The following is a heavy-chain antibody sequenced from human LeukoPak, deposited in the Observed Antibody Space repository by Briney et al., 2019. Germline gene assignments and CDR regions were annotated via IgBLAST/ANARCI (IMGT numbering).Heavy chain of an antibody. V-gene: IGHV4-59*12. CDR2: TYYSGST. CDR1: GGSISSYY. Sequence: PSETLSLTCTVSGGSISSYYWSWIRQPPGEGLEWIGYTYYSGSTNYNPSLKSRVTISVDTSKNQFSLKLSSVTAADTAVYYCARGRRIAVAAPGAFDIWGQGTMVTVSS. D-gene: IGHD6-19*01. J-gene: IGHJ3*02. CDR3: ARGRRIAVAAPGAFDI.